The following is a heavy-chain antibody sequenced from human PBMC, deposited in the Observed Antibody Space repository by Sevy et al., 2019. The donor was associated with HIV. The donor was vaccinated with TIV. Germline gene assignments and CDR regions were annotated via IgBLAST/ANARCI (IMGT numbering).Heavy chain of an antibody. CDR2: ISWNSGSI. V-gene: IGHV3-9*01. D-gene: IGHD2-21*02. J-gene: IGHJ4*02. CDR3: AKDNCGGDCYSYPDY. Sequence: GGSLRLSCAASGFTFDDYAMHWVRQAPGKGLEWVSGISWNSGSIGYADSVKGRFTISRDNAKNSLYLQMNSLGAEDTALYYCAKDNCGGDCYSYPDYWGQGTLVTVSS. CDR1: GFTFDDYA.